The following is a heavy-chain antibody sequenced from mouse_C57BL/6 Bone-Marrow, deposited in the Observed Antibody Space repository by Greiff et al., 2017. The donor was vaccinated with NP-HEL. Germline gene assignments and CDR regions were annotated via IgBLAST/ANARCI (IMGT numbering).Heavy chain of an antibody. CDR2: IDPANGNT. CDR3: ARVRYYGSSYWYFDV. J-gene: IGHJ1*03. CDR1: GFNIKNTY. V-gene: IGHV14-3*01. D-gene: IGHD1-1*01. Sequence: EVKLVESVAELVRPGASVKLSCTASGFNIKNTYMHWVKQRPEQGLEWIGRIDPANGNTKYAPKFQGKATITADTSSNTAYLQLSSLTSEDTAIYYCARVRYYGSSYWYFDVWGTGTTVTVSS.